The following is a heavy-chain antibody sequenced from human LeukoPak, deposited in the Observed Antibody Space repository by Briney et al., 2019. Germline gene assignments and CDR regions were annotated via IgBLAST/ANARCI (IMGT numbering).Heavy chain of an antibody. D-gene: IGHD2-15*01. CDR1: GGSISSYY. J-gene: IGHJ5*02. CDR3: ARYCSGGSCRNWFDP. V-gene: IGHV4-4*07. Sequence: SETLSLTCTVSGGSISSYYWSWIRQPAGKGLEWIGRIYTSGSTNYNPSLKSRVTMSVDTSKNQFSLKLSSVTAADTAVYYCARYCSGGSCRNWFDPWGQGTLVTVSS. CDR2: IYTSGST.